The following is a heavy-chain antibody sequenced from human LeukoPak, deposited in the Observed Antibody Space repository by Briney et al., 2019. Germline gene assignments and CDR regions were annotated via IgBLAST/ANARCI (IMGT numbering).Heavy chain of an antibody. J-gene: IGHJ4*02. CDR1: GFTFSGYW. D-gene: IGHD2-2*01. Sequence: GGSLRLSCAASGFTFSGYWMHWVRQVPGKGLVWVSRINSDGSTTTYADSVKGRFTISRDNAKNTLYLQMKSLRAEDTAVCYCAKRGSDNNCYDGWGQGTLVTVSS. V-gene: IGHV3-74*01. CDR2: INSDGSTT. CDR3: AKRGSDNNCYDG.